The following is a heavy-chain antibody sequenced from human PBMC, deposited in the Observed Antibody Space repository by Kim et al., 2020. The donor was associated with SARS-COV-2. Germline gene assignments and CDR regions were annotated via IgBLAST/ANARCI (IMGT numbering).Heavy chain of an antibody. Sequence: GGSLRLSCAASGFTFSRYNMNWVRQAPGKGLEWVSYISSTSDTIFYADSMKGRFTISRDNAENSLYLQMNSLRVEDTAVYYCAKGHHENTGTKPDEYWGQGTQGTVSS. D-gene: IGHD1-7*01. V-gene: IGHV3-48*04. CDR2: ISSTSDTI. CDR3: AKGHHENTGTKPDEY. J-gene: IGHJ4*02. CDR1: GFTFSRYN.